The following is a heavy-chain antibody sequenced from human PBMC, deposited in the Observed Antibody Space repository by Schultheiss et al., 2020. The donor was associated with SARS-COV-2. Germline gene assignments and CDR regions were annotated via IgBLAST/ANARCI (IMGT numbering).Heavy chain of an antibody. D-gene: IGHD3-10*01. CDR1: GSSITGFF. Sequence: SETLSLTCSVSGSSITGFFWTWIRQPPGKGLDPIGNIYFTGITKYNPSLKSRVTISIDTSKNQFSLKLGSVTVADTAVYFCARATRVEQLFSVRGGHLDYWGRGALVTVSS. V-gene: IGHV4-59*01. J-gene: IGHJ4*02. CDR3: ARATRVEQLFSVRGGHLDY. CDR2: IYFTGIT.